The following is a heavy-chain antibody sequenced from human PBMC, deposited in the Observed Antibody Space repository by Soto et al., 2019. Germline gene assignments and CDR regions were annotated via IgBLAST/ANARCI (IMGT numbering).Heavy chain of an antibody. V-gene: IGHV4-31*03. D-gene: IGHD4-17*01. CDR3: ARGNYGDYDFDY. J-gene: IGHJ4*02. CDR2: IYYSGST. Sequence: QVQLQESGPGLVKPSQTLSLTCTVSGGSISSGGYYCSWIRPHPGKGLEWIGAIYYSGSTYSNPSLKSRVTISVDTSKNQFSLKMSSVTAADTAVYYCARGNYGDYDFDYWGQGTLVTVSS. CDR1: GGSISSGGYY.